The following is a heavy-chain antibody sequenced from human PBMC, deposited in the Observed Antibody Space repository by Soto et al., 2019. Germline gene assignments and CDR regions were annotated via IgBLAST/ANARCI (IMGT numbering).Heavy chain of an antibody. V-gene: IGHV2-26*01. CDR3: ARVNTMLIENYLYAVDV. CDR2: IFSNDEK. Sequence: QVTLKESGPVLVKPTETLTLTCTVSGFSLSSVTMGVSWIRQPPGKALEWLAHIFSNDEKSYNTSLKSRASNSXYTSKSQVVLSLTNMDPVDTATYFCARVNTMLIENYLYAVDVWGQGTTVTVSS. D-gene: IGHD3-10*02. J-gene: IGHJ6*02. CDR1: GFSLSSVTMG.